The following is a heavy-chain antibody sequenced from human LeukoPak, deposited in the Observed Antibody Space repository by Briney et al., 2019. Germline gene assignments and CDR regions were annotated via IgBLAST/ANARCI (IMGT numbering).Heavy chain of an antibody. CDR1: GFTFSAYW. D-gene: IGHD1-26*01. J-gene: IGHJ1*01. CDR3: ARDLVGAEH. V-gene: IGHV3-74*01. Sequence: PGGSLRLSCAASGFTFSAYWMHWVRQVPGKGLVWVSRINNDGTATFFADSVKGLFTISRDNTKNSLYLQMNSLRAEDTALYYCARDLVGAEHWGQGTLVTVSS. CDR2: INNDGTAT.